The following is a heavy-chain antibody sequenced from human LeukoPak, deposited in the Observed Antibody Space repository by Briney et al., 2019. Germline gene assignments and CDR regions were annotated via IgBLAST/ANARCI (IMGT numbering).Heavy chain of an antibody. CDR2: IYYSGST. J-gene: IGHJ5*02. CDR3: ARHAVVVPAFP. D-gene: IGHD2-2*01. CDR1: GGSISSSSYY. Sequence: SETLSLTCTVSGGSISSSSYYWGWLRQPPGKGLEWIGSIYYSGSTYYNPSLKRRVTISVDTSKNQFSLKLSSVTAADTAVYYCARHAVVVPAFPWGQGTLVTVSS. V-gene: IGHV4-39*01.